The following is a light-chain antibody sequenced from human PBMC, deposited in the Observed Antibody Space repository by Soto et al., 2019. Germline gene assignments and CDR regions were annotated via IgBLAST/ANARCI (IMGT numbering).Light chain of an antibody. CDR1: QSVFHSYHSKNY. V-gene: IGKV4-1*01. J-gene: IGKJ2*01. Sequence: DIVMTQSPDSLAVSLGERATINCKSSQSVFHSYHSKNYLTWYQHKPGQPPKVLIYEASTRESGVPDRFSGSGSETDFTLTISSLQAEDVAVYYCQQYFGVPFTFGQGTKLEIK. CDR2: EAS. CDR3: QQYFGVPFT.